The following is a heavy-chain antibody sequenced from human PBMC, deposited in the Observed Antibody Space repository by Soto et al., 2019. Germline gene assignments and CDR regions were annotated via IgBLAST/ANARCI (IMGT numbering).Heavy chain of an antibody. CDR3: ARDRYDILTGYGYYYYYGMDV. D-gene: IGHD3-9*01. V-gene: IGHV3-23*01. CDR2: ISGSGGST. Sequence: EVQLLESGGGLVQPGGSLRLSCAASGFTFSSYAMSWVRQAPGKGLEWVSAISGSGGSTYYADSVKGRFTISRDNSKNTLYLQMNSLRAEDTAVYYCARDRYDILTGYGYYYYYGMDVWGQGTTVTVSS. CDR1: GFTFSSYA. J-gene: IGHJ6*02.